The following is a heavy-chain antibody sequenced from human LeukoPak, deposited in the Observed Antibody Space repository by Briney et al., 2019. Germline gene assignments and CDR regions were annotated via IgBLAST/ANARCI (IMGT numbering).Heavy chain of an antibody. CDR1: GFTFDDYA. CDR2: ISWNSGST. V-gene: IGHV3-9*01. J-gene: IGHJ4*02. D-gene: IGHD5-18*01. CDR3: AKDAGYSYGYVDY. Sequence: PGGSLRLSCAPSGFTFDDYAMHWVRQAPGKGLEWVSSISWNSGSTGYADSVKGRFTISRDNAKNSLYLQMNSLRAEDTALYYCAKDAGYSYGYVDYWGQGTLVTVSS.